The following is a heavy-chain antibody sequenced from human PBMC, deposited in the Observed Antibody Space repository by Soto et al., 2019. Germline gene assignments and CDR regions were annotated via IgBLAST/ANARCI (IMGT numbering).Heavy chain of an antibody. D-gene: IGHD2-2*01. CDR1: GFTFINYA. J-gene: IGHJ2*01. Sequence: EVQLLESGGGLVQPGGSLRLSCAGSGFTFINYAMNWVRQAPGKGLEWVSSIRGGGDATFFADSVRGRFTISRDNSKNTVTLQMNSLGVDGTAVYYCARKILGSTSRPNYWYFDLWGRGTLVTVSS. V-gene: IGHV3-23*01. CDR2: IRGGGDAT. CDR3: ARKILGSTSRPNYWYFDL.